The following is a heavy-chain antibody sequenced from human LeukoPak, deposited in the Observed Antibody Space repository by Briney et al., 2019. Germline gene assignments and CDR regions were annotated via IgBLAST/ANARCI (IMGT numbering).Heavy chain of an antibody. J-gene: IGHJ4*02. V-gene: IGHV3-23*01. CDR3: ARNEYETLDY. CDR1: GFTVGSSY. D-gene: IGHD2/OR15-2a*01. Sequence: PGGSLRLSCAASGFTVGSSYMNWVRQAPGKGLEWVSATVGNGGSTYYADSVKGRFTISRDNSKNTLYLQMNSLRAEDTALYYCARNEYETLDYWGQGTLVTVSS. CDR2: TVGNGGST.